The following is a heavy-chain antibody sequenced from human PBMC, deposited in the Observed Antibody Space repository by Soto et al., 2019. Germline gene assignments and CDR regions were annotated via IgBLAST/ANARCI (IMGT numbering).Heavy chain of an antibody. CDR2: IIPIFGTA. CDR3: ARSLALEYYYGMDV. V-gene: IGHV1-69*12. D-gene: IGHD1-1*01. J-gene: IGHJ6*02. CDR1: GGTFSTYA. Sequence: QVQLVQSGAEVKKPGSSVMVSCKASGGTFSTYAISWVRQAPGQGLEWMGGIIPIFGTASYAQKFQGRVTITADESTSTAYMELRRLTSEDTAVYYCARSLALEYYYGMDVWGQGTTVTVSS.